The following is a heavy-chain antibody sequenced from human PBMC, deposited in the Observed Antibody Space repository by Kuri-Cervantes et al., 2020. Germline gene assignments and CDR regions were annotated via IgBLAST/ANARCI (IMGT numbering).Heavy chain of an antibody. CDR2: IAYNGNNK. CDR1: EFTFSTYA. Sequence: GGSLRLSCAASEFTFSTYAMHWVRQAPGKGLEWVATIAYNGNNKFYADSVKGRFTLSRDNSKSTLYLQMNSQRPEDTAVYYCAKGACSGGSCSPDYWGQGTLVTVSS. V-gene: IGHV3-30-3*01. CDR3: AKGACSGGSCSPDY. J-gene: IGHJ4*02. D-gene: IGHD2-15*01.